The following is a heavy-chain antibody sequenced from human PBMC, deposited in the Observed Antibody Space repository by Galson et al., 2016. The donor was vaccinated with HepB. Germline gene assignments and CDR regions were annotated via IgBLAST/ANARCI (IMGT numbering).Heavy chain of an antibody. V-gene: IGHV4-59*12. CDR2: IYYSGST. CDR1: GGSMNHYY. Sequence: SETLSLTCTVSGGSMNHYYWSWIRQAPGKRLEWIGYIYYSGSTYYNPSLKSRVNISVDTSKNQFSLKLSSVTAADTAVYYCARVDYDFWSGYSASNRFDPWGQGTLVTVSS. J-gene: IGHJ5*02. D-gene: IGHD3-3*01. CDR3: ARVDYDFWSGYSASNRFDP.